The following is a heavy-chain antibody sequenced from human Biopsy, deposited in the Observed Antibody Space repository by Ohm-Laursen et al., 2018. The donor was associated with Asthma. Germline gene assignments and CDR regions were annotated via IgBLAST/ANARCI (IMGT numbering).Heavy chain of an antibody. Sequence: TLSLTCTASGGSMTPTSHYWDWIRQAPGKGLEWIGYISYGGKTSYNPSLKNRVTISRDTSKNQFSLRLTSVTAADTAVYFCARRITIFGVVQKDHGMDAWGQGTTVIVSS. V-gene: IGHV4-39*01. CDR3: ARRITIFGVVQKDHGMDA. CDR1: GGSMTPTSHY. D-gene: IGHD3-3*01. J-gene: IGHJ6*02. CDR2: ISYGGKT.